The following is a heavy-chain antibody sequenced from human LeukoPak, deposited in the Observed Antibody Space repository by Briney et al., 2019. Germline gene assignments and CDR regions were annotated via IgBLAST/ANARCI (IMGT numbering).Heavy chain of an antibody. D-gene: IGHD3-16*02. CDR1: GGSFSGYY. V-gene: IGHV4-34*01. CDR2: INHSGST. CDR3: ARGLSAVVY. Sequence: SETLSLTCAVYGGSFSGYYWSWIRQPPGKGLEWIGEINHSGSTNYNPSLKSRVTISVDTSKKQFSLKRSSVTAADTAVYYCARGLSAVVYWGQGTLVTVSS. J-gene: IGHJ4*02.